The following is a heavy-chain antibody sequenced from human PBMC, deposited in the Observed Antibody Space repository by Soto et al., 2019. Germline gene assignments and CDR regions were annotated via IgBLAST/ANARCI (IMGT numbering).Heavy chain of an antibody. V-gene: IGHV3-21*01. CDR3: ALGDGYNWFDY. Sequence: EVQLVESGGGLVKPGGSLRLSCAASGFTFSSYSMNWVRQAPGKGLEWVSSISSSSSYIYYADSVKGRFTISRDNAKNTLYRQMNSLRAEDTALYYCALGDGYNWFDYWGQGTLVTVSS. CDR2: ISSSSSYI. D-gene: IGHD5-12*01. J-gene: IGHJ4*02. CDR1: GFTFSSYS.